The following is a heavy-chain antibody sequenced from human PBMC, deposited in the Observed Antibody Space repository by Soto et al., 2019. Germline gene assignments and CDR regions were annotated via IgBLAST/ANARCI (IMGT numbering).Heavy chain of an antibody. D-gene: IGHD3-16*01. J-gene: IGHJ4*02. CDR1: GYTFVTHE. Sequence: QVQLVQSGPEVKKPGASVKVSCKASGYTFVTHEITWVRQAPGQGLEWVGWISPYSGTTNYAQNLQGRVTVTTDTSTSTAYMELRSLRSDDAAVYYCARDGNDYGDYWGQGTLVSVPS. V-gene: IGHV1-18*04. CDR3: ARDGNDYGDY. CDR2: ISPYSGTT.